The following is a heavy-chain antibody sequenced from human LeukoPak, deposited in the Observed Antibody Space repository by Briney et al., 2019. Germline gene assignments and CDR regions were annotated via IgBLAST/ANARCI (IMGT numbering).Heavy chain of an antibody. CDR3: ARSHYYGSGSILYYFPH. V-gene: IGHV1-69*13. J-gene: IGHJ4*02. Sequence: SVKVSCKASGGTFSSYAISWVRQAPGQGLEWMAGFIPIIGTPNYAQKFQGRVTITADESTSTAYMELSSLRSEDTAVYYCARSHYYGSGSILYYFPHWGQGTLVTVSS. CDR2: FIPIIGTP. CDR1: GGTFSSYA. D-gene: IGHD3-10*01.